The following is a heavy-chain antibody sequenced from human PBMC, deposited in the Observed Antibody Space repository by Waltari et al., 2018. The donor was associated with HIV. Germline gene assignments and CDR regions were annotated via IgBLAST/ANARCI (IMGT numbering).Heavy chain of an antibody. Sequence: VQLRDSAPGLVKPSATLSLPGTVSVGSISTYYWTWIRQPPGKGLEWIRYIHPTGSTNYTPTLQGRDTISGDTAKNQFSLRLNAVTAAETAGYYCAREPYNSAWGDAFDVWGQGTVVTVSS. CDR2: IHPTGST. CDR1: VGSISTYY. CDR3: AREPYNSAWGDAFDV. D-gene: IGHD6-19*01. V-gene: IGHV4-59*01. J-gene: IGHJ3*01.